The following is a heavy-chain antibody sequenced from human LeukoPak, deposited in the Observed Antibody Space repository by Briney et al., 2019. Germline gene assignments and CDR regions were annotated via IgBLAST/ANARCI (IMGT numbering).Heavy chain of an antibody. J-gene: IGHJ5*02. CDR1: GFTFSSYG. Sequence: GGSLRLSCAASGFTFSSYGMHWVRQAPGKGLEWVAFIRYDGSNKYYADSVKGRFTISRDNSKNTLYLQMNSLRAEDTAVYYCAKRGCSGGSCYGGNWFDPWGQGTLVAVSS. CDR3: AKRGCSGGSCYGGNWFDP. CDR2: IRYDGSNK. V-gene: IGHV3-30*02. D-gene: IGHD2-15*01.